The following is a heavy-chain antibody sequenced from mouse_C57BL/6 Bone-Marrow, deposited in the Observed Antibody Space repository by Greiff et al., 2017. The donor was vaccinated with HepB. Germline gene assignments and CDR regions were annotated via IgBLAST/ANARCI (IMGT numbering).Heavy chain of an antibody. CDR2: IWSGGST. J-gene: IGHJ3*01. CDR3: ARSLYDGSSSAWFAY. D-gene: IGHD1-1*01. V-gene: IGHV2-2*01. Sequence: QVQLKQSGPGLVQPSQRLSITCTVSGFSLTSYGVHWVRQSPGKGLEWLGVIWSGGSTDYNAAFISRLSISKDNSKSQVFFKMNSLQADDTAIYYCARSLYDGSSSAWFAYWGQGTLVTVSA. CDR1: GFSLTSYG.